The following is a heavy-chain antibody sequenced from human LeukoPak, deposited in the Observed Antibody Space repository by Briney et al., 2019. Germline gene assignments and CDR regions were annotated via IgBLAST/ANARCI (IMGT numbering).Heavy chain of an antibody. CDR3: ARSSDIVLMVYAIEYYFDY. D-gene: IGHD2-8*01. CDR2: IIPIFGTA. CDR1: GGTFSSYA. Sequence: SVKVSCKASGGTFSSYAISWVRQAPGQGLEWMGGIIPIFGTANYAQKFQGRVTITTDESTSTAYMELSSLRSEDTAVYYCARSSDIVLMVYAIEYYFDYWGQGTLVTVSS. V-gene: IGHV1-69*05. J-gene: IGHJ4*02.